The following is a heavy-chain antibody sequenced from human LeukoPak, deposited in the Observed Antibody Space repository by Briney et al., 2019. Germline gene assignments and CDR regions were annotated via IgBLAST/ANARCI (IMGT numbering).Heavy chain of an antibody. D-gene: IGHD5-12*01. Sequence: GGSLRLXCAASGFTYSSYGMHWVRQAPGKGLEWVAVIWYDGSNKYYADSVKGRFTISRDNSKNTLYLQMNSLRAEDTAVYYCAKAVANHHFDYWGQGTLVTVSS. CDR2: IWYDGSNK. J-gene: IGHJ4*02. CDR1: GFTYSSYG. V-gene: IGHV3-33*06. CDR3: AKAVANHHFDY.